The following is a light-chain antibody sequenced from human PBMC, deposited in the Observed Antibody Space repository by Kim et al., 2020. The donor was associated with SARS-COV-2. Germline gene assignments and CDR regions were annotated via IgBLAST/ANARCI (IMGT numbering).Light chain of an antibody. Sequence: VSQGERATRPCRASQSVSSNLAWYQQKPGQAPRLLIYGASTRATGIPARFSGSGSGTEFTLTISSLQSEDFAVYYCQQYNNWPQTFGGGTKVDIK. CDR3: QQYNNWPQT. CDR2: GAS. V-gene: IGKV3D-15*01. CDR1: QSVSSN. J-gene: IGKJ4*01.